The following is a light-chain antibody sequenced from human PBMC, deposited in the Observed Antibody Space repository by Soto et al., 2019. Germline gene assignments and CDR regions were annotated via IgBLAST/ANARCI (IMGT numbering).Light chain of an antibody. CDR3: QQYLNWPWT. CDR1: QSISNY. V-gene: IGKV3-15*01. Sequence: EIVMTQSPPTLSVSPGEGVTLSCKASQSISNYLAWYQHKPGQAPRLLINGASIRPTGFPARFSGSGSGEDFTLTISSVQSEDFAVYYCQQYLNWPWTFGQGTKVEIK. J-gene: IGKJ1*01. CDR2: GAS.